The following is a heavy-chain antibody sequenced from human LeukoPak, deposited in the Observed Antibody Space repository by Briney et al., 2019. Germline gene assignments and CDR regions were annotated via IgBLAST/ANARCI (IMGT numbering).Heavy chain of an antibody. Sequence: GGSLRLSCAASGFTFSSYAMSWVRQAPGRGLEWVANIKEDGGEIHYVDSVKGRFTISRDNAKNSLYLQMNSLRAEDTAVYYCARDPGIAAAGTVGYFDFWGQGTLVTVSS. V-gene: IGHV3-7*01. D-gene: IGHD6-13*01. CDR2: IKEDGGEI. J-gene: IGHJ4*02. CDR1: GFTFSSYA. CDR3: ARDPGIAAAGTVGYFDF.